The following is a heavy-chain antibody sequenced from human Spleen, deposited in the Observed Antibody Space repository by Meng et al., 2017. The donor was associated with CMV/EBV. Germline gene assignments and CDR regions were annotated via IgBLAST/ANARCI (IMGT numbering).Heavy chain of an antibody. D-gene: IGHD5/OR15-5a*01. CDR2: INPSDGVT. J-gene: IGHJ4*02. CDR3: ARGTATLLDY. Sequence: VSVKVSCKASGYAFTGYFIHWVRQAPGQGLEWMAIINPSDGVTTYAQNFQGRVTMTRDTSTRTVDMDLRSLRSEDTAVYYCARGTATLLDYWGQGTLVTVSS. V-gene: IGHV1-46*01. CDR1: GYAFTGYF.